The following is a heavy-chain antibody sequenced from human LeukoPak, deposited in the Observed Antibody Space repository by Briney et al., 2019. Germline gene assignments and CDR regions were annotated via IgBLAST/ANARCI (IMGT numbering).Heavy chain of an antibody. Sequence: GGSLRPSCAASGSTFSDYYMSWIRQAPGKRLEWVSYISSSGSTIYYADSVKGRFTISRDNAKNSLYLQMNSLRAEDTAVYYCARDVCSGGSCYSGGVYWGQGTLVTVSS. CDR1: GSTFSDYY. V-gene: IGHV3-11*04. J-gene: IGHJ4*02. CDR3: ARDVCSGGSCYSGGVY. D-gene: IGHD2-15*01. CDR2: ISSSGSTI.